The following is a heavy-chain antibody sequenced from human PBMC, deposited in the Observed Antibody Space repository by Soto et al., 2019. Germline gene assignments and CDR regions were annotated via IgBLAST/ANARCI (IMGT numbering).Heavy chain of an antibody. V-gene: IGHV3-53*04. CDR1: GFTVSSNY. CDR3: AREGVRKGDTYAFDI. D-gene: IGHD3-16*01. CDR2: IYSGGST. Sequence: GGSLRLSCAASGFTVSSNYMSWVRQAPGKGLEWVSVIYSGGSTYYADSVKGRFTISRHNSKNTLYLQMNSLRAEDTAVYFCAREGVRKGDTYAFDIWGQGSMVTVSS. J-gene: IGHJ3*02.